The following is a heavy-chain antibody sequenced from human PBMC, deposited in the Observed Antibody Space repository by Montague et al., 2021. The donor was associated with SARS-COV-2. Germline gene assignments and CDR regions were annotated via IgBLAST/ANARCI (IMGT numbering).Heavy chain of an antibody. CDR2: INIDGSST. D-gene: IGHD3-3*01. J-gene: IGHJ6*03. CDR3: ARGGYYGFWSGYRSHYYYYMDV. V-gene: IGHV3-74*01. Sequence: SLRLSCAASGFTFSSYSMHWVRQAPGKGLVWVSRINIDGSSTSYADSVKGRFTISRDNAKNTLYLQMNSLRAEDTAVYYCARGGYYGFWSGYRSHYYYYMDVWGQGTPVTVSS. CDR1: GFTFSSYS.